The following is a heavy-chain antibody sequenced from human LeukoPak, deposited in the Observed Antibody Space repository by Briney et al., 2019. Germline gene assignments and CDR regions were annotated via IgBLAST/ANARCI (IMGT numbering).Heavy chain of an antibody. Sequence: GGSLRLSCAASEFTFSNHRMRWVRQAPGEGLVWVSYNNSDGSGTSYADYVKGRFTISRDNARNTLYLQMNSLRVEDTAVYYCARDGSLPDYWGQGTLVTVSS. J-gene: IGHJ4*02. CDR2: NNSDGSGT. V-gene: IGHV3-74*01. CDR1: EFTFSNHR. CDR3: ARDGSLPDY.